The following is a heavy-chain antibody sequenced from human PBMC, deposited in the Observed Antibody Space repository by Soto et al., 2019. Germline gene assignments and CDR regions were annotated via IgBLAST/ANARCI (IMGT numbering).Heavy chain of an antibody. CDR3: VGYCTNGVCYTGPYYYGMDV. Sequence: SETLSLTCAVYGGSFSGYYWSWIRQPPGKGLEWIGEINHSGSTNYNPSLKSRVTISVDTSKNQFSLKLSSVTAADTAVYYCVGYCTNGVCYTGPYYYGMDVWGQGTTVTVSS. V-gene: IGHV4-34*01. CDR2: INHSGST. D-gene: IGHD2-8*01. J-gene: IGHJ6*02. CDR1: GGSFSGYY.